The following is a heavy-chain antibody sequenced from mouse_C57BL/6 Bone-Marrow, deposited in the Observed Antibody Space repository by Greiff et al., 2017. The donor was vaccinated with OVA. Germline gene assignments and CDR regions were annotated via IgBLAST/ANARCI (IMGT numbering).Heavy chain of an antibody. D-gene: IGHD1-1*01. Sequence: EVQLVESGEGLVKPGGSLKLSCAASGFTFSSYAMSWVRQTPEKRLEWVAYISSGGDYIYYADTVKGRFTISRDNARNTLYLQMSSLKSEDTAMYYCTREGIYYGSISWFAYWGQGTLVTVSA. V-gene: IGHV5-9-1*02. CDR1: GFTFSSYA. CDR2: ISSGGDYI. J-gene: IGHJ3*01. CDR3: TREGIYYGSISWFAY.